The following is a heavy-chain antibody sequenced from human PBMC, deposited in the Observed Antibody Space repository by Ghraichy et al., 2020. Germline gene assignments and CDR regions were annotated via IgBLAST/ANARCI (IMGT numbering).Heavy chain of an antibody. J-gene: IGHJ6*02. CDR1: GFTFSPYS. V-gene: IGHV3-48*04. CDR3: ARGLGAVAGHYYHGMDV. Sequence: LSLTCAASGFTFSPYSMNWVRQAPGRGLEWVSFISSSSNSIYYADSVKGRFTISKDNAKNSLFLQMSSLRAEDTAVYYCARGLGAVAGHYYHGMDVWGQGTKVNVSS. D-gene: IGHD6-19*01. CDR2: ISSSSNSI.